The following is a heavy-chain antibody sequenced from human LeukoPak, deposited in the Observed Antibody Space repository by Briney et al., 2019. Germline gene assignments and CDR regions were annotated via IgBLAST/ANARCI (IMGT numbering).Heavy chain of an antibody. CDR1: GFTFSSYA. J-gene: IGHJ3*02. V-gene: IGHV3-23*01. CDR3: AKAGYYYDDAFDI. Sequence: GGSLRLSCAASGFTFSSYAMSWVRQAPGKGLEWVSAISGSGGSTYYADSVKGRFTISKDNSKNTLYLQMNSLRAEDTAVYYCAKAGYYYDDAFDIWGQGTMVTVSS. CDR2: ISGSGGST. D-gene: IGHD3-22*01.